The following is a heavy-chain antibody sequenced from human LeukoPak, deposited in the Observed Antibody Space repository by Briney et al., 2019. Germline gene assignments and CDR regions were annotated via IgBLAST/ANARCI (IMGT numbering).Heavy chain of an antibody. D-gene: IGHD4-23*01. V-gene: IGHV3-33*01. Sequence: GGSLRLSCAASGFTFSRYDMHWVRQAPGKGLEWVAAIWYDGSNKYYADSVKGRFTISRDNSKNTLYLQMTSLRAEDTAVYYCARDPYYGSDSRYYYYFGMDVWGQGTTVTVSS. CDR2: IWYDGSNK. CDR3: ARDPYYGSDSRYYYYFGMDV. J-gene: IGHJ6*02. CDR1: GFTFSRYD.